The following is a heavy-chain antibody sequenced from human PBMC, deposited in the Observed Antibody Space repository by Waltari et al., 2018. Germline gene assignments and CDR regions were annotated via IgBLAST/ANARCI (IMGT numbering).Heavy chain of an antibody. CDR1: GGSISSSSYY. CDR2: IYYSGGT. Sequence: QLQLQESGPGLVKPSETLSLTCTVSGGSISSSSYYWGWIRQPPGKGLEWIGSIYYSGGTYYNPSPKRRVTLSVDTSKNQFSLKLSSVTAADTAVYYCARRVDDLSIVVVDPLDGEEYYYYMDVWGKGTTVTVSS. V-gene: IGHV4-39*01. D-gene: IGHD2-15*01. J-gene: IGHJ6*03. CDR3: ARRVDDLSIVVVDPLDGEEYYYYMDV.